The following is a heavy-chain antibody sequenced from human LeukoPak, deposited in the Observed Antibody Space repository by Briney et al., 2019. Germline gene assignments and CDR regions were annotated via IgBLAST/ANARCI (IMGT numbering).Heavy chain of an antibody. J-gene: IGHJ4*02. CDR3: ARESGAYSSSWDFDY. D-gene: IGHD6-13*01. Sequence: SVKVSCKASGGTFSSYAISWVRQAPGQGLEWMGGNIPIFGTANYAQKFQGRVTITADESTSTAYMELSSLRSEDTAVYYCARESGAYSSSWDFDYWGQGTLVTVSS. V-gene: IGHV1-69*13. CDR2: NIPIFGTA. CDR1: GGTFSSYA.